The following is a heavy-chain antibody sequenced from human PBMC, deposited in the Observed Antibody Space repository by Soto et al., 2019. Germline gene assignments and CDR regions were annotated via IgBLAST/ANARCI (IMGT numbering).Heavy chain of an antibody. J-gene: IGHJ6*02. CDR1: GFTFSSRA. Sequence: PRLSCTASGFTFSSRAINWVRQFPGRGLVWVSYISSSRSNIDYADAVKGRLTSSRDNSKKALYLQMNSLRAEDTAVYYCARTAEYCTSANCRYYYYARDVWGQRTTVTV. CDR2: ISSSRSNI. V-gene: IGHV3-48*01. CDR3: ARTAEYCTSANCRYYYYARDV. D-gene: IGHD2-8*02.